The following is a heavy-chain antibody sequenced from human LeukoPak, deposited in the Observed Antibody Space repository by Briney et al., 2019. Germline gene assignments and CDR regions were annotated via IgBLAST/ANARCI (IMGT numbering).Heavy chain of an antibody. V-gene: IGHV4-39*01. D-gene: IGHD3-22*01. J-gene: IGHJ5*02. Sequence: SETLSLTCTVSTASITSGRYYWSWIRQPAGKGLEWIGSIYYSGSTYYNPSLKSRVTISVDTSKNQFSLKLSSVTAADTAVYYCARHIGYYDSSGSRYNWFDPWGQGTLVTVSS. CDR1: TASITSGRYY. CDR3: ARHIGYYDSSGSRYNWFDP. CDR2: IYYSGST.